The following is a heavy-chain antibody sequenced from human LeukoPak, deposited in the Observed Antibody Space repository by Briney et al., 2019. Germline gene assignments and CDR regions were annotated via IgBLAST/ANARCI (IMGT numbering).Heavy chain of an antibody. Sequence: GGSLRLSCAASGFTFTDYYMTWIRQAPGKGLEWVSYISSSSSDTNYADSVKGRFTISRDNARNSLYLQMNSLRAEDTAVYYCAKLVRGHGSGSYALDYWGQGTLVTVSS. CDR1: GFTFTDYY. CDR2: ISSSSSDT. D-gene: IGHD3-10*01. V-gene: IGHV3-11*06. CDR3: AKLVRGHGSGSYALDY. J-gene: IGHJ4*02.